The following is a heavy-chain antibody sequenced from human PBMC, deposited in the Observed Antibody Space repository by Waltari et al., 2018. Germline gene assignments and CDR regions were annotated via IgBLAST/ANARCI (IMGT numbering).Heavy chain of an antibody. Sequence: QVQLQESGPGLVKPSETLSLTCTVSGGSISSYYWSWIRQPAGKGLEWIGRIYTSGSTNYNPSLKSRVTMSVDTSKNQFSLKLSSVTAADTAVYYCARGASWPPNGSGYYYYYMDVWGKGTTVTISS. CDR1: GGSISSYY. D-gene: IGHD2-2*01. CDR3: ARGASWPPNGSGYYYYYMDV. J-gene: IGHJ6*03. V-gene: IGHV4-4*07. CDR2: IYTSGST.